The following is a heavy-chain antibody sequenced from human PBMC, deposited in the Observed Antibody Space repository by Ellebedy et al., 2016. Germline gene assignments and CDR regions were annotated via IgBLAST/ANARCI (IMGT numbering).Heavy chain of an antibody. V-gene: IGHV1-18*01. Sequence: ASVKVSCKASGYPFTSYGISWVRQAPGQGLEWMGWISGNNDDTNNSPKFQGRITMTTDTSTSPAYMELRNLRSDDTAVVYCARDSRSAAAGTVGYFDLWGRGTLVTVSS. CDR1: GYPFTSYG. D-gene: IGHD6-13*01. CDR3: ARDSRSAAAGTVGYFDL. CDR2: ISGNNDDT. J-gene: IGHJ2*01.